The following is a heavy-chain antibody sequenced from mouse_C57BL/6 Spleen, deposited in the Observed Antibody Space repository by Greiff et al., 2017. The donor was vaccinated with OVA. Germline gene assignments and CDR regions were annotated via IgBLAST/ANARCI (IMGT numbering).Heavy chain of an antibody. CDR1: GYTFTDYE. V-gene: IGHV1-15*01. CDR3: TRMGLIYDGYPWFAY. J-gene: IGHJ3*01. Sequence: VQLVESGAELVRPGASVTLSCKASGYTFTDYEMHWVKQTPVHGLEWIGAIDPETGGTAYNQKFKGKAILTADKSSSTAYMELRSLTSEDSAVYYCTRMGLIYDGYPWFAYWGQGTLVTVSA. CDR2: IDPETGGT. D-gene: IGHD2-3*01.